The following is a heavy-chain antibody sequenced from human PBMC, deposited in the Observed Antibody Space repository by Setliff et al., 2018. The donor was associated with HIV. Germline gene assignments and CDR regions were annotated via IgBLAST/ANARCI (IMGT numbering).Heavy chain of an antibody. D-gene: IGHD2-15*01. CDR2: IYTSRGT. V-gene: IGHV4-4*09. Sequence: SETLSLTCTVSGGSISGYHWNWLRQTPGKGLEWIGYIYTSRGTNYNHSLRTRVIISVDTSNQFSLKLSPVTAADAAVYYCAREGWSDHYYYYMDVWDKGTTVTAP. CDR3: AREGWSDHYYYYMDV. J-gene: IGHJ6*03. CDR1: GGSISGYH.